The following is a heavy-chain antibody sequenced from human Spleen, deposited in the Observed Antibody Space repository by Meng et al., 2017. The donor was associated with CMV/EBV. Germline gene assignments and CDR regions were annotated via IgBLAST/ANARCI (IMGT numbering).Heavy chain of an antibody. Sequence: QGQLQQWGAGLLKPSAVLALPGAVYGGSFSGYYWYWIRQPPGKGLEWIGKINHSGSTNYNPSLKSRVTISVDTSKNQFSLKLSSVTAADTAVYYCAKGGYDYSYFDYWGQGTLVTVSS. CDR2: INHSGST. D-gene: IGHD5-12*01. J-gene: IGHJ4*02. CDR1: GGSFSGYY. V-gene: IGHV4-34*01. CDR3: AKGGYDYSYFDY.